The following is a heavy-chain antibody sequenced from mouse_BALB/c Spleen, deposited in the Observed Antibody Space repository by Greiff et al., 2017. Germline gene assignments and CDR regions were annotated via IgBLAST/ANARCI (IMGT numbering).Heavy chain of an antibody. J-gene: IGHJ3*01. D-gene: IGHD1-1*01. V-gene: IGHV1S81*02. CDR2: INPSNGRT. Sequence: QVQLQQPGAELVKPGASVKLSCKASGYTFTSYWMHWVKQRPGQGLEWIGEINPSNGRTNYNEKFKSKATLTVDKSSSTAYMQLSSLTSEDSAVYYCARGDYYGSRAWFAYWGQGTLVTVSA. CDR3: ARGDYYGSRAWFAY. CDR1: GYTFTSYW.